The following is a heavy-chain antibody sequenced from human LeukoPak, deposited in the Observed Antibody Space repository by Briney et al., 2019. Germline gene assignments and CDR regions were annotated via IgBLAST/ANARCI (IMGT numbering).Heavy chain of an antibody. V-gene: IGHV1-69*04. CDR2: IIPILGIA. D-gene: IGHD3-10*01. CDR3: ARDLSTMVRGDQHFDY. J-gene: IGHJ4*02. CDR1: GGTFSSYA. Sequence: GASVKVSCKASGGTFSSYAISWVRQAPGQGLEWMGRIIPILGIANYAQKFQGRVTITADKSTSTAYMELSSLRSEDTAVYYCARDLSTMVRGDQHFDYWGQGTLVTVSS.